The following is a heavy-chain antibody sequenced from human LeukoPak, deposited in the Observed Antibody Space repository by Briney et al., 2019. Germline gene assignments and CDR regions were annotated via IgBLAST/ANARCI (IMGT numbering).Heavy chain of an antibody. CDR3: ASSSVAGTHRAEYFQH. J-gene: IGHJ1*01. Sequence: SVKVSCKASGGTFSSYAISWVRQAPGQGLEWMGRIIPILGIANYAQKFQGRVTITADKSTSTAYMELSSLRSEDTAVYYCASSSVAGTHRAEYFQHWGQGTLVTVSS. CDR2: IIPILGIA. V-gene: IGHV1-69*04. D-gene: IGHD6-19*01. CDR1: GGTFSSYA.